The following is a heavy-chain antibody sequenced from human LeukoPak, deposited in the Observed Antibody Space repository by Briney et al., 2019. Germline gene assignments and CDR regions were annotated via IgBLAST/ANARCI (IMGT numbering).Heavy chain of an antibody. CDR1: GYTFTGYY. Sequence: ASVKVSCKASGYTFTGYYMHWVRQAPGQGLEWMGWINPNSGGTNYAQKFQGRVTMTRDTSISTAYMELSRLRSDDTAVYYCARVHYDFWGGQPDYWGQGTLVTVSS. J-gene: IGHJ4*02. CDR2: INPNSGGT. D-gene: IGHD3-3*01. CDR3: ARVHYDFWGGQPDY. V-gene: IGHV1-2*02.